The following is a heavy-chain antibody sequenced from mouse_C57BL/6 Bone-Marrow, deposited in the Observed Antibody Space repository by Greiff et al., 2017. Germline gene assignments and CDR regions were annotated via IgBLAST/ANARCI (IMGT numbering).Heavy chain of an antibody. V-gene: IGHV3-6*01. CDR3: AREVTVVAGYFDG. CDR1: GYSITSGYY. D-gene: IGHD1-1*01. Sequence: ESGPGLVKPSQSLSLTCSVTGYSITSGYYWNWIRQFPGNKLEWMGYISYDGSNNYNPSLKNRISLTRDTSKNQFFLKLNSVTTEDTATYCCAREVTVVAGYFDGWGTGTTVTVSS. CDR2: ISYDGSN. J-gene: IGHJ1*03.